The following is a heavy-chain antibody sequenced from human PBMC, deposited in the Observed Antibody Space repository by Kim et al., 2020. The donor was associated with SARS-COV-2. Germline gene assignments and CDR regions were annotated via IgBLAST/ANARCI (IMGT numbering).Heavy chain of an antibody. J-gene: IGHJ4*02. V-gene: IGHV1-3*01. Sequence: ASKGDTKYSQKFQGRVTLARDTAASTHYLELSSLTSEDTAVYYCARTTDFWGQGTLVTVSS. CDR3: ARTTDF. CDR2: ASKGDT. D-gene: IGHD3-3*01.